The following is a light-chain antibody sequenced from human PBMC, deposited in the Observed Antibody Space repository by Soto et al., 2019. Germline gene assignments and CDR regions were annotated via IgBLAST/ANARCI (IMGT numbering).Light chain of an antibody. CDR3: VLYMGSGIWV. J-gene: IGLJ3*02. CDR2: STN. Sequence: QAVVTQEPSFSVSPGGTVTVTCGLSSGSVSTSYDPSWFQQTPGQAPRTLIYSTNTRSSGVPDRFSGSILGNKAALTITGAQADDESDYYCVLYMGSGIWVFGGGTKLTVL. V-gene: IGLV8-61*01. CDR1: SGSVSTSYD.